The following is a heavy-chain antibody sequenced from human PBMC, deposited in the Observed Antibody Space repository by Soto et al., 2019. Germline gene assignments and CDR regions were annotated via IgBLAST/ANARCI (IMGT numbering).Heavy chain of an antibody. CDR1: GFSLSTSEEG. CDR3: VHRTGMGGNSWRPCD. D-gene: IGHD6-13*01. J-gene: IGHJ4*02. CDR2: IYWDDDK. Sequence: QITLKESGPTLVKPTQTLTLTCTFSGFSLSTSEEGVGWIRQPPGKALEWLALIYWDDDKRYSPSLQSRLTITTETSKNQIVITTTKMDPVDTATYYCVHRTGMGGNSWRPCDWRQGTLVTVSS. V-gene: IGHV2-5*02.